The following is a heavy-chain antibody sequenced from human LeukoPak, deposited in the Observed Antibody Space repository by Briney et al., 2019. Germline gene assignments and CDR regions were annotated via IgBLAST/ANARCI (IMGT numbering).Heavy chain of an antibody. CDR3: ATHRKNYYDSSGYYGNSFGY. V-gene: IGHV1-69*05. CDR2: IIPIFGTA. Sequence: SVKVSCKASGYTFTGYYMHWVRQAPGQGLEWMGRIIPIFGTANYAQKFQGRVTITTDESTSTAYMELSSLRSEDTAVYYCATHRKNYYDSSGYYGNSFGYWGQGTLVTVSS. J-gene: IGHJ4*02. CDR1: GYTFTGYY. D-gene: IGHD3-22*01.